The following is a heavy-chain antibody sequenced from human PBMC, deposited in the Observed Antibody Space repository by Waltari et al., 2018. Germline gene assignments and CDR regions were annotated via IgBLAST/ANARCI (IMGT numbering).Heavy chain of an antibody. D-gene: IGHD2-2*01. CDR1: GFTFSSYA. V-gene: IGHV3-23*01. CDR2: ISGSGGST. J-gene: IGHJ4*02. Sequence: EVQLLESGGGLVQPGGSLRLSCAASGFTFSSYAMSWVRPAPGKGLEWVSAISGSGGSTYYADSVKGRFTISRDNSKNTLYLQMNSLRAEDTAVYYCAKEGDIVVVQPENYFDYWGQGTLVTVSS. CDR3: AKEGDIVVVQPENYFDY.